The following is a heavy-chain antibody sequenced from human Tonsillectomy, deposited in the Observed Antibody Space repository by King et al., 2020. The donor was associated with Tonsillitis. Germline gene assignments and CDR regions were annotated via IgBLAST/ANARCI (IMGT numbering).Heavy chain of an antibody. J-gene: IGHJ4*02. D-gene: IGHD1-7*01. CDR2: ISSSGITI. Sequence: QLVQSGGGLVKPGGSLRLSCAASGFTFSDYYMSWIRQAPGKGLEWVSYISSSGITIYYADSVKGRFTISRDNAKNSLYLQMNSLRAEDTAVYYCARALPSGLELYYFDYWGQGTLVTVSS. V-gene: IGHV3-11*01. CDR3: ARALPSGLELYYFDY. CDR1: GFTFSDYY.